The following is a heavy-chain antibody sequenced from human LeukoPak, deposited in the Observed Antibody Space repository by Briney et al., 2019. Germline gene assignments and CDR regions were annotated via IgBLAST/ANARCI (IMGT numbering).Heavy chain of an antibody. D-gene: IGHD5-18*01. Sequence: SEILSLTCAVYGGSFSGYYWSWIRQPPGKGLEWIGEINHSGSTNYNPSLKSRVTISVDTSKNQFSLKLSSVTAADTAVYYCARGNAAMVPYYYYYGMDVWGQGTTVTVSS. V-gene: IGHV4-34*01. CDR2: INHSGST. J-gene: IGHJ6*02. CDR1: GGSFSGYY. CDR3: ARGNAAMVPYYYYYGMDV.